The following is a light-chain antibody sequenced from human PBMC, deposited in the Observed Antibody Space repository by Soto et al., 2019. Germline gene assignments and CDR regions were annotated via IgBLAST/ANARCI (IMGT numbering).Light chain of an antibody. CDR1: QTITTY. V-gene: IGKV1-39*01. CDR2: AAI. CDR3: QQTYSTPHT. J-gene: IGKJ2*01. Sequence: DIQMTQSPSSLSASVGDRVTITCRASQTITTYLNWYQHKPGKAPKLLIYAAISLQSGVPSRLSGSGSGTDFTLTISSLKPEDFATYYCQQTYSTPHTFGQGTKVDIK.